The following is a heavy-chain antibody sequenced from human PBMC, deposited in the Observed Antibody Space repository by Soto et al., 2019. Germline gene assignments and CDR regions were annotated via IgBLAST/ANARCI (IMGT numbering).Heavy chain of an antibody. CDR3: ARVQYGLERREDWFDP. V-gene: IGHV1-2*02. D-gene: IGHD1-1*01. Sequence: ASVKVSCKASGYTFTGYYMHWVRQAPGQGLEWMGWINPNSGGTNYAQKFQGRVTMTRDTSISTAYMEPSRLRSDDTAVYYCARVQYGLERREDWFDPWGQGTLVTVSS. J-gene: IGHJ5*02. CDR1: GYTFTGYY. CDR2: INPNSGGT.